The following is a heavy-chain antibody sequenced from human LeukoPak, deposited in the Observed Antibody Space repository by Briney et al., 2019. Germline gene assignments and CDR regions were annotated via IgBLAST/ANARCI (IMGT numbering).Heavy chain of an antibody. CDR3: ARRGYSYGLYYYYYMDV. Sequence: ASVKVSCKASGYTFTSYGISWVRQAPGQGLEWMGWISAYNGNTNYAQKLQGRVTMTTDTSTSTAYMELRSLRSDDTAVYYCARRGYSYGLYYYYYMDVWGKGTTVTISS. D-gene: IGHD5-18*01. CDR2: ISAYNGNT. V-gene: IGHV1-18*01. CDR1: GYTFTSYG. J-gene: IGHJ6*03.